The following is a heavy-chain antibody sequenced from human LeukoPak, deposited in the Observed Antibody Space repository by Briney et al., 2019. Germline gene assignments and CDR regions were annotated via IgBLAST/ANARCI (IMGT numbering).Heavy chain of an antibody. CDR1: GGSISTYY. Sequence: SETLSLTCTVSGGSISTYYWTWIRQPAGKGLEWIGHIYISGTTNYSPSLKRRVTMSVDTSKNQFSLKLSSVTAADTAVYYCARERTSCTNGVCRTPRWFDPWGQGILVTVSS. CDR2: IYISGTT. D-gene: IGHD2-8*01. J-gene: IGHJ5*02. V-gene: IGHV4-4*07. CDR3: ARERTSCTNGVCRTPRWFDP.